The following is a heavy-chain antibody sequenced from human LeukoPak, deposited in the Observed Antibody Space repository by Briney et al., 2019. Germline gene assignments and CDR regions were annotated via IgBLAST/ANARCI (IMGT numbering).Heavy chain of an antibody. D-gene: IGHD3-10*01. J-gene: IGHJ4*02. Sequence: PGGSLRLSCVVSGLTLSNYGMSCVRQAPGKGLEWVSGISERGGSTNYADSVKGRFIISRDTSKNTVYLQMNSLRVEDTAVYFCAKRGIVIRAVIIIGFHKEAYYFDYWGQGILVTGSS. V-gene: IGHV3-23*01. CDR2: ISERGGST. CDR3: AKRGIVIRAVIIIGFHKEAYYFDY. CDR1: GLTLSNYG.